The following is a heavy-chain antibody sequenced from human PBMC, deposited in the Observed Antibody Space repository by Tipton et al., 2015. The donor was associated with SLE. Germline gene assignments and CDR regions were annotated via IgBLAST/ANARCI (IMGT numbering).Heavy chain of an antibody. CDR3: ASDYGGNIDAFDI. CDR2: INHSGST. Sequence: TLSLTCTVSGGSISSYYWSWIRQPPGKGLEWIGEINHSGSTNYNPSLKSRVTISVDTSKNQFSLKLSSVTAADTAVYYCASDYGGNIDAFDIWGQGTMVTVSS. D-gene: IGHD4-23*01. V-gene: IGHV4-59*01. J-gene: IGHJ3*02. CDR1: GGSISSYY.